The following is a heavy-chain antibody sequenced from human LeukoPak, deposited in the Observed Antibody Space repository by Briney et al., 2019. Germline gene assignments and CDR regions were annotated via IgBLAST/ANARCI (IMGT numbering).Heavy chain of an antibody. D-gene: IGHD3-10*01. V-gene: IGHV3-21*01. Sequence: GGSLRLSCAASGFTFGSYSMNWVRQAPGKGLEWVSSISSSSSYIYYADSVKGRFTISRDNAKNSLYLQMNSLRAEDTAVYYCARAPRVRGVTYFDYWGQGTLVTVSS. CDR2: ISSSSSYI. CDR1: GFTFGSYS. CDR3: ARAPRVRGVTYFDY. J-gene: IGHJ4*02.